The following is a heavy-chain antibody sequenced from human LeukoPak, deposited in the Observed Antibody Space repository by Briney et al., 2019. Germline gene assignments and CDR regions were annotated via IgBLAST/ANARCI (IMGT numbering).Heavy chain of an antibody. Sequence: GGSLRLSCAASGFTFSSSPIHWVRQAPGKGLEWVAVVSFDGSNEYYADPVKGRFTISRDNSKNTLYLQMNSLRPEDTAVYYCARGRSRGSSWYSDFDCRGQGTLVTVSS. V-gene: IGHV3-30-3*01. D-gene: IGHD6-13*01. CDR1: GFTFSSSP. CDR2: VSFDGSNE. J-gene: IGHJ4*02. CDR3: ARGRSRGSSWYSDFDC.